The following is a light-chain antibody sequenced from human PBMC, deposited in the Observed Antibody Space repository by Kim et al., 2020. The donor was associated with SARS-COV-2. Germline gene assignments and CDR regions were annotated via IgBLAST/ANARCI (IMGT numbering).Light chain of an antibody. Sequence: EIVLTQSPATLSLSPGERATLSCRASQSVSSYLAWYQQRPGQAPRLLIYDASNRATGIPARFSGSGSGIDFTLTISSLEPEDFAVYYCQKRSNWPPTFGGVTKVDIK. CDR3: QKRSNWPPT. J-gene: IGKJ4*01. CDR1: QSVSSY. CDR2: DAS. V-gene: IGKV3-11*01.